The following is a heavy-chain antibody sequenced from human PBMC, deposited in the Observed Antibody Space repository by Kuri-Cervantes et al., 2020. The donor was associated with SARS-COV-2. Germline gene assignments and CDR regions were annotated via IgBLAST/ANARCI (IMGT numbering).Heavy chain of an antibody. J-gene: IGHJ1*01. CDR3: ARRDSSGYHTNYFQH. D-gene: IGHD3-22*01. CDR1: GYTLTELS. Sequence: ASVKVSCKVSGYTLTELSMHWVRQAPGKGLEWMGGFDPEDGETIYAQKFQGRVTMTEDTSTDTAYMELSSLRSEDTAVYYCARRDSSGYHTNYFQHWGQGTLVTVSS. V-gene: IGHV1-24*01. CDR2: FDPEDGET.